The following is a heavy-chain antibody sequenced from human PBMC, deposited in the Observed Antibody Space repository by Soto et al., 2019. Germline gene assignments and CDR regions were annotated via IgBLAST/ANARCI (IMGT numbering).Heavy chain of an antibody. CDR3: ATTMGPGMSVAGDYQYYYGVDV. CDR2: IMSIFGTP. CDR1: GDTFSNYA. D-gene: IGHD6-19*01. Sequence: QVQLMQSGAEVKNPGSSVKVSCTASGDTFSNYAISWVRQAPGQGLEWMGGIMSIFGTPNYAQKFQGRVTITADESTSTAYMELSSLRSEDTAMYYCATTMGPGMSVAGDYQYYYGVDVWGQGTTVTVSS. J-gene: IGHJ6*02. V-gene: IGHV1-69*01.